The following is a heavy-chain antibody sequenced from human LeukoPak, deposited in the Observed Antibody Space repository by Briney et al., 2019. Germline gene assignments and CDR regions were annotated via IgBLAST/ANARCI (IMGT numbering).Heavy chain of an antibody. J-gene: IGHJ3*02. CDR3: TKVARYNWNDVGIFDAFDI. CDR2: ISGSGGST. V-gene: IGHV3-23*01. D-gene: IGHD1-20*01. CDR1: GFTFSSYA. Sequence: GGSLRLSCAASGFTFSSYAMHWVRQAPGKGLEWVSAISGSGGSTYYADSVKGRFTISRDNSKNTLYLQMNSLRTEDTAVYYCTKVARYNWNDVGIFDAFDIWGQGTMVTVSS.